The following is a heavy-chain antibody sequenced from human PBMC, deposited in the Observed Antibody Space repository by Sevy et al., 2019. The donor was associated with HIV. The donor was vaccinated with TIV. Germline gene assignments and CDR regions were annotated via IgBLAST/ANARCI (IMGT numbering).Heavy chain of an antibody. V-gene: IGHV3-23*01. Sequence: EGSLRLSCAASGFTFSSDAMSWVRQAPGKGLEWVSAIRGSGGSTYYADSVKGRFTISRDNSKNTLYLQMNSLRAEDTTVSYCAKSAGWRGSVRFHYYYYMDVWGKGTTVTVSS. CDR3: AKSAGWRGSVRFHYYYYMDV. J-gene: IGHJ6*03. D-gene: IGHD3-10*01. CDR2: IRGSGGST. CDR1: GFTFSSDA.